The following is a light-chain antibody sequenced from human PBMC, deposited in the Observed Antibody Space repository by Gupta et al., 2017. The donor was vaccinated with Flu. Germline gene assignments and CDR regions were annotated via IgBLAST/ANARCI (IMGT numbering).Light chain of an antibody. J-gene: IGKJ2*01. V-gene: IGKV1-33*01. CDR3: QQYENIYHT. Sequence: DLHITQSPSSLSSSFGDRVPLPCQESEDISYFLSWYQQKPGKAPKALIYEASSLEAGVPSRFSGSGSGTHFTLTISSLQPEDFATYYCQQYENIYHTFGQGTTLDIK. CDR2: EAS. CDR1: EDISYF.